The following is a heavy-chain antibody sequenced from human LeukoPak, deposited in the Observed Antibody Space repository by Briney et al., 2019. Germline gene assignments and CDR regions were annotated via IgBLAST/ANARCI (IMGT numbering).Heavy chain of an antibody. CDR1: GYTFTSYG. CDR3: ARGRSVPFFDY. J-gene: IGHJ4*02. V-gene: IGHV1-46*01. Sequence: ASVKVSCKASGYTFTSYGISWVRQAPGQGLEWMGIINPSGGSTSYAQKFQGRVTMTRDTSTSTVYMELSSLRSEDTAVYYCARGRSVPFFDYWGQGTLVTVSS. CDR2: INPSGGST.